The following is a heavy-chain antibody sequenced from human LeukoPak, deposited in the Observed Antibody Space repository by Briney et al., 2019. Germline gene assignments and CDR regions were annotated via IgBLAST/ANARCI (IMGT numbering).Heavy chain of an antibody. CDR1: GFTFSSYS. D-gene: IGHD3-3*01. V-gene: IGHV3-21*01. CDR3: ARDFGFSNPFFDY. J-gene: IGHJ4*02. Sequence: GGSLRLSCAASGFTFSSYSMNWVRQAPGKGLEWVSSISSSSSYIYYADSVEGRFTISRDNAKNSLYLQMNSLRAEDTAVYYCARDFGFSNPFFDYWGQGTLVTVSS. CDR2: ISSSSSYI.